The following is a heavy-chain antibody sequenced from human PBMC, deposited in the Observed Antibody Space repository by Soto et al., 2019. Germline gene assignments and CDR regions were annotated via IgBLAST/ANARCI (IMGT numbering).Heavy chain of an antibody. V-gene: IGHV4-59*01. Sequence: PSETLSLTCTVSGGSISSYYWSWIRQPPGKGLEWIGYIYYSGSTNYNPSLKSRVTISVDTSKNQFSLKLSSVTAADTAVYYCARELLTYYYDSSGSPGSAFDIWGQGTMVTVS. CDR3: ARELLTYYYDSSGSPGSAFDI. CDR2: IYYSGST. CDR1: GGSISSYY. D-gene: IGHD3-22*01. J-gene: IGHJ3*02.